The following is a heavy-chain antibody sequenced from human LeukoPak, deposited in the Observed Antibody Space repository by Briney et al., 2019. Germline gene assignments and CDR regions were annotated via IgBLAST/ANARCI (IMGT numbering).Heavy chain of an antibody. CDR3: AKESIGIEWLVWRYFQH. D-gene: IGHD6-19*01. J-gene: IGHJ1*01. CDR2: ISGSGGST. Sequence: GGSLRLSCAASGFTFSSYAMSWVRQAPGKGLEWVSAISGSGGSTYYADSVKGRFTISRDNSKNTLYLQMNSLRAEDTAVYYCAKESIGIEWLVWRYFQHWGQGTLVTVSS. CDR1: GFTFSSYA. V-gene: IGHV3-23*01.